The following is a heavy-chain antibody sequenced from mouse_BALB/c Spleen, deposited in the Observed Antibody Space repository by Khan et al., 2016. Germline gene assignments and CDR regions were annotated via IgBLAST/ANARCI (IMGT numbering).Heavy chain of an antibody. D-gene: IGHD4-1*02. Sequence: QVQLKESGAELVRPGSSVKISCKASGYAFSSYWMNWVKQRPGQGLEWIGQIYPGDGDTNYNGKFKGKATLTADNSSSTAYMQLSSLTSEDSAVFFCSDPTGPRDAIDYWGQGTSLTVSS. CDR2: IYPGDGDT. CDR3: SDPTGPRDAIDY. CDR1: GYAFSSYW. J-gene: IGHJ4*01. V-gene: IGHV1-80*01.